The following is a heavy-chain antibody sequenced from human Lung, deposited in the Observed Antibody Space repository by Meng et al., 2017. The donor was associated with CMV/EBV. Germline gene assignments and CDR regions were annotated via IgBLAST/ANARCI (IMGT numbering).Heavy chain of an antibody. Sequence: GEXXKISCAASGFTFSSYGMHWVRQAPGKGLEWVAFIRYDGSNKYYADSVKGRFTISRDNSKNTLYLQMNSLRAEDTAVYYCAKDFTQLAVAGIPYYFDYWXQGTLVTVSS. CDR1: GFTFSSYG. D-gene: IGHD6-19*01. CDR3: AKDFTQLAVAGIPYYFDY. V-gene: IGHV3-30*02. J-gene: IGHJ4*02. CDR2: IRYDGSNK.